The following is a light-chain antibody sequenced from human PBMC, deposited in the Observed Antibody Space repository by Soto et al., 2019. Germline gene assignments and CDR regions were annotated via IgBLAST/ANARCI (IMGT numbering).Light chain of an antibody. Sequence: IQLTQSPSSLYASVGDRVTITCRASQGISSYFAWYQQKPGKAPKVLIYAASTLQNGVPPRFSGSGSGTDFTLTISSLQPEDFATYYCQQLNAYPYTFGQGTQLEIK. CDR2: AAS. J-gene: IGKJ2*01. V-gene: IGKV1-9*01. CDR1: QGISSY. CDR3: QQLNAYPYT.